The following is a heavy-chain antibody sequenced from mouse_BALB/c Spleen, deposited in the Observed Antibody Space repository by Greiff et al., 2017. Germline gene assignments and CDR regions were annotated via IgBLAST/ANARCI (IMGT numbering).Heavy chain of an antibody. CDR2: IWAGGST. CDR1: GFSLTSYG. Sequence: VQRVESGPGLVAPSQSLSITCTVSGFSLTSYGVHWVRQPPGKGLEWLGVIWAGGSTNYNSALMSRLSISKDNSKSQVFLKMNSLQTDDTAMYYCARGPYGNYDYAMDYWGQGTSVTVSS. V-gene: IGHV2-9*02. D-gene: IGHD2-1*01. J-gene: IGHJ4*01. CDR3: ARGPYGNYDYAMDY.